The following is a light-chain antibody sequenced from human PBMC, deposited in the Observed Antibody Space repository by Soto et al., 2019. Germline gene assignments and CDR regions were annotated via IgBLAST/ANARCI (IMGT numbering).Light chain of an antibody. V-gene: IGLV1-47*01. CDR2: RID. CDR1: STNIASNY. Sequence: QSVLTPPPSASGTPGQRVSISCSGSSTNIASNYVYWYQQLPGTAPKLLIYRIDQRPSGVPDRFPASKSGTSASLVISGLRSEDEADYYCASWDDSLSGSVFGTGTKVTVL. CDR3: ASWDDSLSGSV. J-gene: IGLJ1*01.